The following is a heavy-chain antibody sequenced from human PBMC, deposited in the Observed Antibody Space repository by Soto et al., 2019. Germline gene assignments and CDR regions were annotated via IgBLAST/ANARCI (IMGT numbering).Heavy chain of an antibody. J-gene: IGHJ6*02. D-gene: IGHD2-15*01. Sequence: QVQQVESGGGVVQPGRSLRLSCAASGSTFSSYAMHWVRQAPGKGLEWVAVVLYDGSNQYYADSVKGRFTSSRDNAKNTLYLEMNSLRAEDTAVYYCAREVEGMDVWGQGTTVTVSS. CDR2: VLYDGSNQ. CDR3: AREVEGMDV. CDR1: GSTFSSYA. V-gene: IGHV3-30-3*01.